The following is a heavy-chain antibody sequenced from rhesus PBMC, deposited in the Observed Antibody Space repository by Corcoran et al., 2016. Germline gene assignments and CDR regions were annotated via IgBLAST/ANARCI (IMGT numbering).Heavy chain of an antibody. J-gene: IGHJ4*01. D-gene: IGHD4-23*01. CDR1: GYSISSGYY. CDR3: ARHGGYSNVDY. CDR2: FSGSSEST. V-gene: IGHV4-99*01. Sequence: QVQLQESGPGLVKPSETLSLICVVSGYSISSGYYWGWIRQPPGKGLEYIGYFSGSSESTYYNPSLKSRVTLSKDTSKNQFSLKLSSVTAADAAVYYCARHGGYSNVDYWGQGVLVTVSS.